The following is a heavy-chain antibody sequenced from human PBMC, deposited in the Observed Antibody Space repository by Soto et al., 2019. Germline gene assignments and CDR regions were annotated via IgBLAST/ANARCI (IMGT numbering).Heavy chain of an antibody. CDR3: ARAGLTTLELDTTN. V-gene: IGHV1-2*02. CDR2: IHPNSGVT. J-gene: IGHJ4*02. D-gene: IGHD1-1*01. CDR1: GYTFTYYH. Sequence: ASVRVSCKASGYTFTYYHMHWVRQSPGHGLEWLRLIHPNSGVTKFPQNFQGRVSMTRDTSISRVFMERSRRTSDSTAIYYCARAGLTTLELDTTNWGPGTLVTVFS.